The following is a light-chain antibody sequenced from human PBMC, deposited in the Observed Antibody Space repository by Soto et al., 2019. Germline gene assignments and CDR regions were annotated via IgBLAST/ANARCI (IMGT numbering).Light chain of an antibody. V-gene: IGKV3-20*01. J-gene: IGKJ4*01. CDR1: QSVTSSY. CDR3: QQYGSPPLT. CDR2: GAS. Sequence: EIVLTQSPGTLSLSPGERATLSCRASQSVTSSYLAWYQQKSGQAPRLLIYGASSRATGIPDRFSGSGSGTDFTLTISRLEPEDFAVYYCQQYGSPPLTFGGGTKVEIK.